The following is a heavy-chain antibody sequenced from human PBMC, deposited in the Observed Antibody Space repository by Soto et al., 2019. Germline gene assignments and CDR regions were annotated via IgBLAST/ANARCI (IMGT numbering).Heavy chain of an antibody. CDR2: ISYDGSNK. J-gene: IGHJ6*04. CDR3: ARGIAAAGNLKAPV. CDR1: GFTFSSYA. D-gene: IGHD6-13*01. Sequence: LRLSCSASGFTFSSYAMHWVRQAPGKGLEWVAVISYDGSNKYYADSVKGRFTISRDNSKNTLYLQMNSLRAEDTAVYYCARGIAAAGNLKAPVWGKGTKVTVSS. V-gene: IGHV3-30-3*01.